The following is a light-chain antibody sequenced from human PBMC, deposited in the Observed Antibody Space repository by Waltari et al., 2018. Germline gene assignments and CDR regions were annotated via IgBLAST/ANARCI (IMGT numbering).Light chain of an antibody. J-gene: IGLJ2*01. Sequence: QSLLTQPPSASGPPGQRVTISCSGGISNIGSNTITWYRQFPGTAPKVLIYSNDQRTSGVPERFSGSKSGTSASLAISGLQSEDEADYYCAAWDDSLGGPVFGGGTKLTVL. CDR1: ISNIGSNT. CDR2: SND. CDR3: AAWDDSLGGPV. V-gene: IGLV1-44*01.